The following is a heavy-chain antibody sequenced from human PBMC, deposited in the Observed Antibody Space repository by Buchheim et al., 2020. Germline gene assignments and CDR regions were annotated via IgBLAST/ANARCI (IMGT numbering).Heavy chain of an antibody. D-gene: IGHD4-17*01. V-gene: IGHV3-23*01. J-gene: IGHJ6*02. Sequence: EVQLLESGGGLVQPGGSLRLSCAASGFTFSSYAMSWVRHAPGKGLEWVSAISGSGGSTHYADPVKGLFTISRDNYKNTLYLQMNSLRAEDTAVYYCAKDDYGDYETYYYYGMDVWGQGTT. CDR1: GFTFSSYA. CDR3: AKDDYGDYETYYYYGMDV. CDR2: ISGSGGST.